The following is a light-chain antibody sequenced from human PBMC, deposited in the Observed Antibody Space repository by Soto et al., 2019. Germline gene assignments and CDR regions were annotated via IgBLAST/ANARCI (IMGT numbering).Light chain of an antibody. CDR3: QQYGSSPYT. Sequence: EIVLTQSPGTLSLSLGERGTLSCRASQSVDSSYLAWYQQKSGQAPRLLIFGASCRATGIPDRFSGSGSGTDFTLTVSRLEPEDFAVYYCQQYGSSPYTFGQGTRLEI. J-gene: IGKJ2*01. CDR2: GAS. V-gene: IGKV3-20*01. CDR1: QSVDSSY.